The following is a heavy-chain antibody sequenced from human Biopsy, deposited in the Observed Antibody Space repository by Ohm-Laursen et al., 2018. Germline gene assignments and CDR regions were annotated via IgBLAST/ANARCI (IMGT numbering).Heavy chain of an antibody. J-gene: IGHJ5*02. CDR2: ISAGSNYI. CDR3: AVEYYDSSGYYNPKWFNP. V-gene: IGHV3-21*01. D-gene: IGHD3-22*01. CDR1: GFNFVSYA. Sequence: SLRLSCAASGFNFVSYALNWVRQAPGKGLEWVSSISAGSNYIYYTDSVKGRFTISRDNAQNSLYLQMNSLRAEDTAFYYCAVEYYDSSGYYNPKWFNPWGQGTLVTVSS.